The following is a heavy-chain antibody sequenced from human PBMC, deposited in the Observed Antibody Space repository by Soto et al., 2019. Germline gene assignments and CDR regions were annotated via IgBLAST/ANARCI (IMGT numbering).Heavy chain of an antibody. CDR2: ISHTGTT. Sequence: PSETLSLTCAVSGGSPSNYYWTWIRQPPGKGLEWIGYISHTGTTNYNPSLKSRLTISLDTSENRFSLKLTSVTAADTAVYYCARASFTTIPLDVWGQGTTVTVSS. D-gene: IGHD3-22*01. CDR1: GGSPSNYY. V-gene: IGHV4-59*01. CDR3: ARASFTTIPLDV. J-gene: IGHJ6*02.